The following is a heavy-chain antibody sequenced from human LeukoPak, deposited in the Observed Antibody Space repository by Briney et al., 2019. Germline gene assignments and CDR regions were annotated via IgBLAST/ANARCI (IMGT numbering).Heavy chain of an antibody. V-gene: IGHV6-1*01. J-gene: IGHJ2*01. CDR2: TYYRSKWFN. CDR1: GDSVSSNSAA. Sequence: SQTLSLTFAISGDSVSSNSAAWNWIRLPPSKGLEWLGRTYYRSKWFNDYAVSVNSPITINADTSKNQFSLQLNSVTPEDTAVYYCARSRNKYFDLWGRGTLVTVSS. CDR3: ARSRNKYFDL.